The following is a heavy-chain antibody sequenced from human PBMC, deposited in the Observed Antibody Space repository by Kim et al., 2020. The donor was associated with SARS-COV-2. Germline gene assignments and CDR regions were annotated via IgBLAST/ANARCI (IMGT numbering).Heavy chain of an antibody. D-gene: IGHD1-1*01. CDR2: IYYSGST. CDR1: GGSVSSGSYY. CDR3: ARGAPKGTRGNRWWFDP. Sequence: SQTLSLTCTVSGGSVSSGSYYWSWIRQPPGKGLEWIGYIYYSGSTNYNPSLKSRVTISVDTSKNQFSLKLSSVTAADTSVYYCARGAPKGTRGNRWWFDP. V-gene: IGHV4-61*01. J-gene: IGHJ5*02.